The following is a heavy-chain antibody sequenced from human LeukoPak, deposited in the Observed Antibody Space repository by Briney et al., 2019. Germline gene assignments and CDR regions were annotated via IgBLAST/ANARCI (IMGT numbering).Heavy chain of an antibody. J-gene: IGHJ4*02. V-gene: IGHV1-18*01. CDR3: AREGGHYYDSSGYPHFDY. Sequence: ASVKVSCKASGYTFTSYGISWVRQAPGQGLEWMGWVSAYNGNTNYAQKLQGRVTMTTDTSTSTAYMELRSLRSDDTAAYYCAREGGHYYDSSGYPHFDYWGQGTLVTVSS. CDR2: VSAYNGNT. D-gene: IGHD3-22*01. CDR1: GYTFTSYG.